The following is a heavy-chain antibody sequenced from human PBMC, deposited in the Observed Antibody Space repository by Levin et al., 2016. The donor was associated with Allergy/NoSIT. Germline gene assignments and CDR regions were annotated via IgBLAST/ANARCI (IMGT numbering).Heavy chain of an antibody. V-gene: IGHV3-48*01. Sequence: VRQAPGKGLEWLTHISRSSSSIYYADSVRGRFTVSRDNARDLLSLQMNSLRVEDTAVYYCAGNDQWMDGGMDVWGQGTTVTVSS. CDR2: ISRSSSSI. J-gene: IGHJ6*02. CDR3: AGNDQWMDGGMDV. D-gene: IGHD6-19*01.